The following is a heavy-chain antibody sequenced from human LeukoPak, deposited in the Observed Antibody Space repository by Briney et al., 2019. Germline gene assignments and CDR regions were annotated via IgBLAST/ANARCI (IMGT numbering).Heavy chain of an antibody. V-gene: IGHV1-69*13. J-gene: IGHJ4*02. CDR1: GYTFTGYY. D-gene: IGHD4-17*01. CDR3: AREGTYGDYLPFDY. Sequence: VASVKVSCKASGYTFTGYYMHWVRQAPGQGLEWMGGIIPIFGTANYAQKFQGRVTITADESTSTAYMELSSLRSEDTAVYYCAREGTYGDYLPFDYWGQGTLVTVSS. CDR2: IIPIFGTA.